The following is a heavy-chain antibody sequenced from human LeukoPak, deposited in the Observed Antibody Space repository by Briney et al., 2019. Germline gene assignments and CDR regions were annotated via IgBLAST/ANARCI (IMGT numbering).Heavy chain of an antibody. CDR1: GGSFSGYY. J-gene: IGHJ6*02. CDR3: ARSMVVVAADHYYYYYGMDV. D-gene: IGHD2-15*01. CDR2: INHSGST. V-gene: IGHV4-34*01. Sequence: PSETLSLTCAVYGGSFSGYYWSWIRQPPGKGLEWIGEINHSGSTNYNPSLKSRVTISVDTSKNQFSLKLSSVTAADTAVYYCARSMVVVAADHYYYYYGMDVWGQGTTVTVSS.